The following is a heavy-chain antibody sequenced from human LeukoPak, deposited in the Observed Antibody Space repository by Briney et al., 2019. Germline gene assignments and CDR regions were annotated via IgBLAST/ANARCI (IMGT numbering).Heavy chain of an antibody. Sequence: SETLSLTCTVSGGSLSSSSYYWSWIRQPAGKGLEWIGRIYTSGSTNYNPSLKSRVTMSVDTSKNQFSLKLSSVTAADTAVYYCAREAPLSGYTIFGVVQNWFDPWGQGTLVTVSS. CDR1: GGSLSSSSYY. CDR2: IYTSGST. J-gene: IGHJ5*02. D-gene: IGHD3-3*01. CDR3: AREAPLSGYTIFGVVQNWFDP. V-gene: IGHV4-61*02.